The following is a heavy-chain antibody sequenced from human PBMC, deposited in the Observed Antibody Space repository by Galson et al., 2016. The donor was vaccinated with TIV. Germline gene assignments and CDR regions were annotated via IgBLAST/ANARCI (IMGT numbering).Heavy chain of an antibody. J-gene: IGHJ4*02. Sequence: SLRLSCAASGFTFSNYVMGWVRQAPGKGLEWVSSISDTGISRYYADSVKGRFTISRDNSRNRLYLQMNSLRAEDTALYFCVKFAMLGKIAIHFDYWGQGTLLTVSS. CDR3: VKFAMLGKIAIHFDY. D-gene: IGHD2-2*02. CDR2: ISDTGISR. CDR1: GFTFSNYV. V-gene: IGHV3-23*01.